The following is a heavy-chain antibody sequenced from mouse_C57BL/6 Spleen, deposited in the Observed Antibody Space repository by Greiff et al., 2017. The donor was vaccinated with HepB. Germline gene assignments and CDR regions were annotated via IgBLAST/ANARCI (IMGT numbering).Heavy chain of an antibody. D-gene: IGHD4-1*01. CDR1: GFTFSNYW. V-gene: IGHV6-3*01. CDR3: TLNWEGFAY. Sequence: DVKLVESGGGLVQPGGSMKLSCVASGFTFSNYWMNWVRQSPEKGLEWVAQIRLKSDNYATHYAESVKGRFTISRDDYKSSVYLQMNNLRAEDTGIYYCTLNWEGFAYWGQGTLVTVSA. CDR2: IRLKSDNYAT. J-gene: IGHJ3*01.